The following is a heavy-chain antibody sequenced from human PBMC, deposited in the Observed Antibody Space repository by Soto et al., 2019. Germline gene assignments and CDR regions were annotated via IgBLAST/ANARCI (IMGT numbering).Heavy chain of an antibody. CDR2: IYYSGTT. J-gene: IGHJ6*02. CDR1: VGSISRGGYY. Sequence: SDTLSVTCTVCVGSISRGGYYWSSIRQHPGKGLEWIGYIYYSGTTHYNPSLKSRLTISVDTSKNQLSLKLSSVTAADTAVYYCARGGYYFYYAMEVWGQGTTVTVSS. V-gene: IGHV4-31*03. CDR3: ARGGYYFYYAMEV.